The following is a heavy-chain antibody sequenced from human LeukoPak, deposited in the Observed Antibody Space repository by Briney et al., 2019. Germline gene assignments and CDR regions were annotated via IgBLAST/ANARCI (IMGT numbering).Heavy chain of an antibody. J-gene: IGHJ4*02. D-gene: IGHD1-26*01. Sequence: ASVKVSCKASGYTFTGYCMHWVRQAPGQGLEGMGWINPNSGGTNYAQRFPGRATMTRYTSISTAYMELSRLRSDDTAVYYCARDPSGWELPTDYWGQGTLVTVSS. CDR1: GYTFTGYC. CDR2: INPNSGGT. V-gene: IGHV1-2*02. CDR3: ARDPSGWELPTDY.